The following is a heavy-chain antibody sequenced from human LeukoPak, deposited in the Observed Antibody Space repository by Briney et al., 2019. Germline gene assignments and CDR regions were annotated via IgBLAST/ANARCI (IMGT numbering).Heavy chain of an antibody. D-gene: IGHD2-15*01. CDR3: ATGDGYCDGGTCYSYFDY. CDR2: INHSGGT. V-gene: IGHV4-34*01. J-gene: IGHJ4*02. Sequence: KPSETLSLTCAVYGGSFSGYYWSWIRQPPGKGLERIGEINHSGGTNYNPSLKSRVTISVDTSKNQFSLKLSSVTAADTAVYYCATGDGYCDGGTCYSYFDYWGQGTLVTVSS. CDR1: GGSFSGYY.